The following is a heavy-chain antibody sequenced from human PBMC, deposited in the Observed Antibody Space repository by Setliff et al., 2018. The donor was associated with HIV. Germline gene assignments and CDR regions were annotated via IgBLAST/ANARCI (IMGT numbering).Heavy chain of an antibody. CDR1: GGTFSSYV. V-gene: IGHV1-18*01. D-gene: IGHD4-17*01. CDR2: IIPMYGVT. CDR3: ARTDYGGNSGGNYFDY. J-gene: IGHJ4*02. Sequence: ASVKVSCKASGGTFSSYVISWVRQAPGQGPEWMGGIIPMYGVTNYAQKLQGRVTMTTDTATSTAYMEVRSLRSDDTAVYYCARTDYGGNSGGNYFDYWGQGSLVTAPQ.